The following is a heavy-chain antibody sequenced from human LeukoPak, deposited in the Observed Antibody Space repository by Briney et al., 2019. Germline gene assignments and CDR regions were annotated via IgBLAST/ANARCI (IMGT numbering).Heavy chain of an antibody. CDR1: GFTFSSYG. V-gene: IGHV3-33*01. J-gene: IGHJ4*02. D-gene: IGHD2-21*02. CDR3: ARDSCRGDGYPFDY. CDR2: IWYDGNNK. Sequence: GGSLRLSCAASGFTFSSYGMHWVRQAPGKGLEWVAGIWYDGNNKYYADSVKGRFTISRDNSKNTLYVQMNSLRAEDTAVYYCARDSCRGDGYPFDYWGQGTLVTVSS.